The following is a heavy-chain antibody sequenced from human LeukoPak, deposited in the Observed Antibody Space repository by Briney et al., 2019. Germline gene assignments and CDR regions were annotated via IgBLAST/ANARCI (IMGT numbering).Heavy chain of an antibody. CDR3: ARVSGYDWESFYDF. CDR2: VYYSGRT. Sequence: SETLSLTCTVSGGSISSYYWSWTRQPPGKGLEWIGYVYYSGRTKYNPALKSRVTMSVDTSKNQFSLKLSSVTAADTAVYYCARVSGYDWESFYDFWGQGTLVTVSS. J-gene: IGHJ4*02. V-gene: IGHV4-59*01. D-gene: IGHD5-12*01. CDR1: GGSISSYY.